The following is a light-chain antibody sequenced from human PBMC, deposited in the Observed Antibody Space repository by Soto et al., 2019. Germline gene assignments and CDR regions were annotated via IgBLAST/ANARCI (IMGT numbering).Light chain of an antibody. CDR3: QQYGSSPFT. CDR2: GAS. CDR1: QSVSSSSY. V-gene: IGKV3-20*01. Sequence: TLSLSPGERATLSCRASQSVSSSSYLAWYQQKPGQAPRLLIYGASSRATGIPDRFSGGGSGTDFTLTISRLEPEDFAVYYCQQYGSSPFTFGPGTKVDIK. J-gene: IGKJ3*01.